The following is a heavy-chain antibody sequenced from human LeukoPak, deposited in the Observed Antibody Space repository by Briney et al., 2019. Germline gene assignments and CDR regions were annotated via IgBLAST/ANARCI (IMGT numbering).Heavy chain of an antibody. D-gene: IGHD4-17*01. CDR3: ARVTVTTVGFDP. J-gene: IGHJ5*02. V-gene: IGHV1-18*01. Sequence: ASVKVSCKASGYTFTSYGISWVRQAPGQGLEWMGWISAYNGNTNYAQKLQGRVTMTRNTSISTAYMELSSLRSEDTAVYYCARVTVTTVGFDPWGQGTLVTVSS. CDR1: GYTFTSYG. CDR2: ISAYNGNT.